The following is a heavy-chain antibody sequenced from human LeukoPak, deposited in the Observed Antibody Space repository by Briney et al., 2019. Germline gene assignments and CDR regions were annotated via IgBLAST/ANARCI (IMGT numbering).Heavy chain of an antibody. J-gene: IGHJ4*02. D-gene: IGHD5-12*01. CDR1: GFTFNSYA. CDR3: ARDQLAYSGYDTLFDY. V-gene: IGHV3-30*04. CDR2: ISYDGSNK. Sequence: GGSLRLSCAASGFTFNSYAIHWVRQAPGKGLEWVAVISYDGSNKYCAESVKGRFTISRDNSKNTLYLQLNSLRPDDTAVYYCARDQLAYSGYDTLFDYWGQGTLVTVSS.